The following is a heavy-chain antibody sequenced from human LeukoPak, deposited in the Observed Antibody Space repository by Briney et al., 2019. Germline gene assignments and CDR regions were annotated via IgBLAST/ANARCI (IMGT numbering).Heavy chain of an antibody. D-gene: IGHD2-21*01. Sequence: QSGGSLRLSCAASGFTFSTSWMSWVRQAPGKGLEWVANIKADGSVKHYVDSMEGRFTISRDNARDSLYLQMNSLGAEDTAVYYCVRDSDYQRNSGGRYAHYDALDIWGHGTMVTVSS. CDR1: GFTFSTSW. CDR3: VRDSDYQRNSGGRYAHYDALDI. J-gene: IGHJ3*02. CDR2: IKADGSVK. V-gene: IGHV3-7*01.